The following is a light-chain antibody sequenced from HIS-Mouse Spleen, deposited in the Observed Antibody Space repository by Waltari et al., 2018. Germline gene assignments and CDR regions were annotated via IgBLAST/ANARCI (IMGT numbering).Light chain of an antibody. J-gene: IGLJ3*02. Sequence: NFMLTQPHSVSESPGKTVTISCTGSRGRIASHYVQWYQQRPGSAPTTVIYEDNQRPSGVPDRFSGSIDSSSNSASLTISGLKTEDEADYYCQSYDSSNSWVFGGGTKLTVL. CDR2: EDN. CDR3: QSYDSSNSWV. V-gene: IGLV6-57*02. CDR1: RGRIASHY.